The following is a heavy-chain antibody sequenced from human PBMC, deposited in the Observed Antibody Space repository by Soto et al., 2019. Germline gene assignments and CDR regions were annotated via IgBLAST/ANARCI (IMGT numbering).Heavy chain of an antibody. Sequence: PSETLSLTCAVYGGSFSGYYWSWIRQPPGKGLEWIGEINHSGSTNYNPSLKSRVTISVDTSKNQFSLKLSSVTAADTAVYYCAREPGSGSYYPPIYYYYYMDVWGKGTTVTVSS. J-gene: IGHJ6*03. CDR3: AREPGSGSYYPPIYYYYYMDV. CDR2: INHSGST. CDR1: GGSFSGYY. D-gene: IGHD3-10*01. V-gene: IGHV4-34*01.